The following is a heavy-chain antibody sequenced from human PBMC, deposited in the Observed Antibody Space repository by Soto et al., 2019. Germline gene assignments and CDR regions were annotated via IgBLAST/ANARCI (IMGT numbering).Heavy chain of an antibody. V-gene: IGHV3-30-3*01. Sequence: GGSLRLSCAASGFTFSSYAMHWVRQAPGKGLEWVAVISYDGSNKYYADSVKGRFTISRDNSKNTLYLQMNSLRAEDTAVYYCARVSTVTIPAGNDYWGQGTLVTAPQ. D-gene: IGHD4-17*01. J-gene: IGHJ4*02. CDR1: GFTFSSYA. CDR2: ISYDGSNK. CDR3: ARVSTVTIPAGNDY.